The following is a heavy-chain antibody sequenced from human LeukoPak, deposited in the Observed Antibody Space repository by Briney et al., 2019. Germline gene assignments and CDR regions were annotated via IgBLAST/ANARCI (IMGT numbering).Heavy chain of an antibody. CDR1: GFASSSYD. Sequence: GGSLRLSCAASGFASSSYDMNWVRQAPGKGLEWVSYISSSGSTIYYADSVKGRFTMSRDNAKNSLHLQMNSLRAEDTAVYYCARGSGYYGMDVWGQGTTVTVSS. CDR3: ARGSGYYGMDV. J-gene: IGHJ6*02. CDR2: ISSSGSTI. D-gene: IGHD3-3*01. V-gene: IGHV3-48*03.